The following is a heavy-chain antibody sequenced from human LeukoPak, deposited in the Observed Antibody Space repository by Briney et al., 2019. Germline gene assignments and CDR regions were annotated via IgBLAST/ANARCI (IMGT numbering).Heavy chain of an antibody. J-gene: IGHJ4*02. Sequence: SETLSLTCTVSGGSISSYYWSWIRQPPGKGLEWIGYIYYSGSTNYNPSLKSRVTISVDKSKNQFSLKLSSVTAADTAVYYCARYGRGYYFDYWGQGTLVTVSS. CDR3: ARYGRGYYFDY. D-gene: IGHD3-10*01. V-gene: IGHV4-59*12. CDR2: IYYSGST. CDR1: GGSISSYY.